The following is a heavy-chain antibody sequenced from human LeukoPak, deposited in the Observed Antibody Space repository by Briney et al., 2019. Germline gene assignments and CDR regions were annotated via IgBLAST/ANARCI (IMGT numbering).Heavy chain of an antibody. CDR1: GYIFTYYG. CDR2: ISPYNNNT. Sequence: ASVRVSCKPSGYIFTYYGITWVRQAPGQGLDWMGWISPYNNNTHYAQKFQGRVALTTDASTSTVYMDLQNLRSDDTAIYYCARAVNWGRGYLDSWGQGSLVTVSS. V-gene: IGHV1-18*01. J-gene: IGHJ4*02. CDR3: ARAVNWGRGYLDS. D-gene: IGHD3-16*01.